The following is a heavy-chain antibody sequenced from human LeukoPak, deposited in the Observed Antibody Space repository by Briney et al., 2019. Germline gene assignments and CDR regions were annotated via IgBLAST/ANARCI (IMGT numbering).Heavy chain of an antibody. J-gene: IGHJ3*02. CDR2: MNPNSGNT. CDR1: GYTFTSYD. D-gene: IGHD2-2*01. Sequence: RASVKVSCKASGYTFTSYDINGVRQATGQGLEWMGWMNPNSGNTGYAQKFQGRVTMTRNTSISTAYMELSSLRSEDTAVYYCASGIVVVPAASDAFDIWGQGTMVTVSS. V-gene: IGHV1-8*01. CDR3: ASGIVVVPAASDAFDI.